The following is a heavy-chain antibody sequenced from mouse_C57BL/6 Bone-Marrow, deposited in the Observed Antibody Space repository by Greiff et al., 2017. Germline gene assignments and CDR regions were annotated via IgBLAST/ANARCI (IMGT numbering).Heavy chain of an antibody. CDR3: ARRAYYDYPYDV. J-gene: IGHJ1*03. CDR2: ISNGGGST. Sequence: EVMLVESGGGLVQPGGSLKLSCAASGFTFSDSYMYWVRQTPEKRLEWVAYISNGGGSTYYPDTVKGRFTISRDNAKNTLYLQMSRLKSEDTAMYYCARRAYYDYPYDVWGTGTTVTVSS. CDR1: GFTFSDSY. V-gene: IGHV5-12*01. D-gene: IGHD2-4*01.